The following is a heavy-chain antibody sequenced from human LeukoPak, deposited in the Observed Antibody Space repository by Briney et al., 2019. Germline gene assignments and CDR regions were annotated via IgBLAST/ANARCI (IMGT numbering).Heavy chain of an antibody. CDR1: GFTVSSNY. J-gene: IGHJ3*02. CDR3: ANGYSSTYYNALDI. D-gene: IGHD6-13*01. V-gene: IGHV3-74*01. CDR2: INSDGSST. Sequence: PGGSLRLSCAASGFTVSSNYMSWVRQAPGKGLVWVSRINSDGSSTTYADSVKGRFTISRDNAKNTLYLQMNSLRAEDTAVYYCANGYSSTYYNALDIRGQGTMVTVSS.